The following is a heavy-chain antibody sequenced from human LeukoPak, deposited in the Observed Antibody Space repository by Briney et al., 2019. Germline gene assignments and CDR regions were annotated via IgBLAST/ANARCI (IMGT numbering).Heavy chain of an antibody. Sequence: PSETLSLTCAVSGGSLTDYYWSRILQTPGKGLEWIGEINRGGSTNYNPSLKSRATLSIDTSKNQFSLKLNSVTAADTAVYFCARDRFYVRGSYRYNEGAFYFDYWGQGVLVTVSS. J-gene: IGHJ4*02. CDR2: INRGGST. CDR1: GGSLTDYY. D-gene: IGHD3-16*02. CDR3: ARDRFYVRGSYRYNEGAFYFDY. V-gene: IGHV4-34*01.